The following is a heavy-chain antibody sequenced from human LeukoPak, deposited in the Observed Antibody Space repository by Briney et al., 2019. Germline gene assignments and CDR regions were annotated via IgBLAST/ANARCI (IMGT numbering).Heavy chain of an antibody. D-gene: IGHD6-19*01. V-gene: IGHV1-18*01. CDR3: ARVPQWLVGYYFDY. CDR2: ISAYNGNT. CDR1: GHTFTSYG. Sequence: GASVKVSCKASGHTFTSYGISWVRQAPGQGLEWMGWISAYNGNTNYAQKLQGRVTMTTDTSTSTAYMELRSLRSDDTAVYYCARVPQWLVGYYFDYWGQGTLVTVSS. J-gene: IGHJ4*02.